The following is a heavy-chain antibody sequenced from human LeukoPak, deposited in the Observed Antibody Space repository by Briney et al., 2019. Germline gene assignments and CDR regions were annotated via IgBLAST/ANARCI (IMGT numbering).Heavy chain of an antibody. Sequence: GGSLRLSCAASGFTFSSYAMHWVRQAPGKGLEWVAVISYDGGNKYYADSVKGRFTISRDNSKNTVYLQMNSLRAEDTALYYCASGGLSSSWYLHYWGQGTLVTVSS. J-gene: IGHJ4*02. CDR3: ASGGLSSSWYLHY. CDR2: ISYDGGNK. CDR1: GFTFSSYA. D-gene: IGHD6-13*01. V-gene: IGHV3-30-3*01.